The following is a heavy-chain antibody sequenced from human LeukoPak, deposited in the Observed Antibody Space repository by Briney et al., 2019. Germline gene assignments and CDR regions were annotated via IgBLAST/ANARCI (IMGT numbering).Heavy chain of an antibody. CDR3: AKDGIAARPFDY. Sequence: SGGSLRLSCAASGFTFSSYGMTWVRQAPGKGLEWVSAISGSGGSTYYADSVKGRFTISRDNSKNTLYLQMNSLRAEDTAVYYCAKDGIAARPFDYWGQGTLVTVSS. V-gene: IGHV3-23*01. D-gene: IGHD6-6*01. CDR2: ISGSGGST. CDR1: GFTFSSYG. J-gene: IGHJ4*02.